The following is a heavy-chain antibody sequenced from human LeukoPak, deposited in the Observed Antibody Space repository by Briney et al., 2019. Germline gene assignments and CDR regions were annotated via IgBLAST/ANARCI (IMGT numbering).Heavy chain of an antibody. CDR1: GGSISSSSYY. Sequence: SETLSLTCTVSGGSISSSSYYWGWLRQPPGKGLEWIGSIYYSGSTYYNPSLKSRVTISVDTSKNQFSLKLSSATAADTAVYYCARVSYYDPGDDYWGQGTLVTVSS. CDR2: IYYSGST. CDR3: ARVSYYDPGDDY. D-gene: IGHD3-22*01. J-gene: IGHJ4*02. V-gene: IGHV4-39*07.